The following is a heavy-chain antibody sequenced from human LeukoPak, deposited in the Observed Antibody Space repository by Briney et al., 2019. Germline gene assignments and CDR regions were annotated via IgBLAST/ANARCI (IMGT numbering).Heavy chain of an antibody. CDR3: ASGSGYDYHWFDP. CDR1: GYTFTSYG. CDR2: ISGYTDNT. D-gene: IGHD5-12*01. J-gene: IGHJ5*02. Sequence: AASVKVSCKASGYTFTSYGISWLRQAPGQGPEWMGWISGYTDNTNYAQKFQGRVTMTTDTSTSTAYMELSSLRSEDTAVYYCASGSGYDYHWFDPWGQGTLVTVSS. V-gene: IGHV1-18*01.